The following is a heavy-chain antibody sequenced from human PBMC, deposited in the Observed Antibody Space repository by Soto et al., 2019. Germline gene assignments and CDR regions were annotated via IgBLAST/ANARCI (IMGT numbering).Heavy chain of an antibody. V-gene: IGHV3-7*01. CDR1: GVSFSDYW. CDR2: IKQDGSER. J-gene: IGHJ4*02. CDR3: VAGFDF. D-gene: IGHD1-1*01. Sequence: EEELLESWGGLVQPGGSLRISCAASGVSFSDYWMSWVRQAPGKGLEWVANIKQDGSERNYVDSMKGRFTISRDNAKNSLYLQMSSLRADDTAVYYCVAGFDFWGQGTLVTVSS.